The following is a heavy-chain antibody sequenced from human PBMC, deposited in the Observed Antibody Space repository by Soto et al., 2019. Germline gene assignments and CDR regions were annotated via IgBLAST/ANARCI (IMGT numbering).Heavy chain of an antibody. CDR2: ISYDGTKK. CDR3: AGDRCSGGGGRHETTDYSMDV. J-gene: IGHJ6*02. V-gene: IGHV3-30-3*01. D-gene: IGHD2-15*01. Sequence: QVQLVESGGGVVQPGRSLRLSCAASGFTFSNYAMHCVRQAPGKGLEWVAVISYDGTKKYYAGSVKGRFTISRDNSKNALYRQMNSLRGEDTAAYHCAGDRCSGGGGRHETTDYSMDVWGQGTTVTVSS. CDR1: GFTFSNYA.